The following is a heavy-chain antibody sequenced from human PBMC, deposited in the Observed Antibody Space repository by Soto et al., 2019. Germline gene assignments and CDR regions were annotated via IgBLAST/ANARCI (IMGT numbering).Heavy chain of an antibody. CDR3: ARCFGCYEGGANYYYYGMDV. CDR1: GFTFSDYY. D-gene: IGHD2-2*01. CDR2: ISSSSSYT. Sequence: QVQLVESGGGLVKPGGSLRLSCAASGFTFSDYYMSWIRQAPGKGLEWVSYISSSSSYTNYADSVKGRFTISRDNAKNSLYLQMNSLRAEDTAVYYCARCFGCYEGGANYYYYGMDVWGQGTTVTVSS. J-gene: IGHJ6*02. V-gene: IGHV3-11*06.